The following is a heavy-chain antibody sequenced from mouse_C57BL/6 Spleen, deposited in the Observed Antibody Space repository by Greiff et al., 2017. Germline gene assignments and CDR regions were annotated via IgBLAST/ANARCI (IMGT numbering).Heavy chain of an antibody. CDR3: ARSGQLRLQTSNFDY. J-gene: IGHJ2*01. Sequence: EVQLQQSGPVLVKPGASVKMSCKASGYTFTDYYMNWVKQSPGKSLEWIGVINPYNGGTSYNQKFKGKATLTVDKSSSTAYMELNSLTSEDSAVYYCARSGQLRLQTSNFDYWGQGTTLTVSS. CDR2: INPYNGGT. CDR1: GYTFTDYY. V-gene: IGHV1-19*01. D-gene: IGHD3-2*02.